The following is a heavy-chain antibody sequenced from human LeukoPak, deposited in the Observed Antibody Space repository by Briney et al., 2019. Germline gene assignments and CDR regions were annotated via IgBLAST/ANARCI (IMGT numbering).Heavy chain of an antibody. D-gene: IGHD6-13*01. J-gene: IGHJ4*02. Sequence: SVKVSCKASGGTFSSYAISWVRQAPGQGLEWMGGIIPIFGTANYAQKFQGRVTITADKSTSTAYMELSSLRSEDTAVYYCARGGYSNSQFDYWGQGTLVTVSS. CDR1: GGTFSSYA. CDR3: ARGGYSNSQFDY. CDR2: IIPIFGTA. V-gene: IGHV1-69*06.